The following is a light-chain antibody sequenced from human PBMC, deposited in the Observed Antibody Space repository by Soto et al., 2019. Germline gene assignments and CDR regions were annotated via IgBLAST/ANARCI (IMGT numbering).Light chain of an antibody. CDR2: GAS. CDR3: QQYSRWLWT. Sequence: IVMTQSPATLSVSPGERANLSCRASQSVGTKLAWYQQTPGQAPRLLIYGASNRATGVPARISGSVSGTEFTPTLASLQSEDFAVYYCQQYSRWLWTFGQGTKVEIK. J-gene: IGKJ1*01. V-gene: IGKV3-15*01. CDR1: QSVGTK.